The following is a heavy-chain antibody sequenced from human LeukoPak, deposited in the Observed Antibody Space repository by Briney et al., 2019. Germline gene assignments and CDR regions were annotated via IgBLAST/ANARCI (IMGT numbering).Heavy chain of an antibody. CDR1: GFTFSSYW. Sequence: GGSLRLSCAASGFTFSSYWMSWVRQAPGKGLEWVANIKQDGSGKYYVDSVKGRFTISRDNAKNSLYLQMNSLRAEDTAVYYCARDPTVTTENYFDYWGQGTLVTVSS. V-gene: IGHV3-7*01. CDR3: ARDPTVTTENYFDY. J-gene: IGHJ4*02. D-gene: IGHD4-17*01. CDR2: IKQDGSGK.